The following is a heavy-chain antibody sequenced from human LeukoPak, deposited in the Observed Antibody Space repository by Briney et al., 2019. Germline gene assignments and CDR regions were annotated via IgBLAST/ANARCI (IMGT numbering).Heavy chain of an antibody. CDR1: GFTFSSYY. CDR3: AKGSGYYDSSGSTLYYFDY. CDR2: ISGSGGNT. Sequence: GGSLRLSCAVSGFTFSSYYMSWVRQAPGKGLEWVSAISGSGGNTYYADSVKGRFTISRDNSKNTLYLQMNSLRAEDTAVYYCAKGSGYYDSSGSTLYYFDYWGQGTLVTVSS. D-gene: IGHD3-22*01. V-gene: IGHV3-23*01. J-gene: IGHJ4*02.